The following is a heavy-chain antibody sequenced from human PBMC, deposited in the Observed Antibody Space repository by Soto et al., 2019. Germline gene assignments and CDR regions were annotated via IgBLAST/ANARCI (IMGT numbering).Heavy chain of an antibody. CDR1: GGTFSTYA. J-gene: IGHJ5*02. CDR3: ARVHLTSSWAYTWFDP. V-gene: IGHV1-69*13. D-gene: IGHD6-13*01. CDR2: IIPLFGTA. Sequence: GASVKVSGKASGGTFSTYAITWVRQAPGQGLEWMGGIIPLFGTAKYAQRFQGRVTITADESTSTAYMELSSLRFEDTAVYYCARVHLTSSWAYTWFDPWGQGTGVTVSS.